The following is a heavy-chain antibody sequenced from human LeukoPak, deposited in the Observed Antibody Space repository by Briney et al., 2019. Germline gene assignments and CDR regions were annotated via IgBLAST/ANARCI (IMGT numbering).Heavy chain of an antibody. CDR1: GFTFNSYW. D-gene: IGHD4-17*01. CDR3: ARDGAGYGYYMDV. CDR2: IKQDGGAK. V-gene: IGHV3-7*01. Sequence: GGSLRLSCAASGFTFNSYWMSWVRQAPGKGLEWVANIKQDGGAKYYVDSVKGRFTISRDNAKNSLYLQTNSLRAEDTAVYYCARDGAGYGYYMDVWGKGTTVTVSS. J-gene: IGHJ6*03.